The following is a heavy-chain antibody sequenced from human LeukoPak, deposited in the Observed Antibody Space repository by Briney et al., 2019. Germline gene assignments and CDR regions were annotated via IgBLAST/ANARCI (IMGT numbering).Heavy chain of an antibody. CDR1: GFTFSSYA. J-gene: IGHJ6*03. CDR2: ISSSGSTI. CDR3: ARVELAPYYYYMDV. V-gene: IGHV3-48*03. Sequence: GGSLRLSCAVSGFTFSSYAMSWVRQAPGKGLEWVSHISSSGSTIWYADSVKGRFTISRDNAKNSLYLQMNSLRAEDTAVYYCARVELAPYYYYMDVWGKGTTVTVSS. D-gene: IGHD1-7*01.